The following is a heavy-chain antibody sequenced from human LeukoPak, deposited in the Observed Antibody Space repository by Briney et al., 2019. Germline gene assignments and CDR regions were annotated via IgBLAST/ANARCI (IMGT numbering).Heavy chain of an antibody. D-gene: IGHD1-26*01. CDR1: GGSISSSNW. CDR2: IYHSGST. J-gene: IGHJ4*02. CDR3: AREGIVGAREGYFDY. V-gene: IGHV4-4*02. Sequence: SGTLSLTCAVSGGSISSSNWWSWVRQPPGKGLEWIGEIYHSGSTNYNPSLKSRVTISVDTSKNQFSLKLSSVTAADTAVYYCAREGIVGAREGYFDYWGQGTLVTVSS.